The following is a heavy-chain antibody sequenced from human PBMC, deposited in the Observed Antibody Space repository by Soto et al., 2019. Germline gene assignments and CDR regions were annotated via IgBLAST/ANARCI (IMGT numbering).Heavy chain of an antibody. J-gene: IGHJ4*02. CDR2: IYYSGST. CDR1: GGSISSGDYY. CDR3: ARVANYFDWLSTRPYYFDY. V-gene: IGHV4-30-4*01. Sequence: SETLSLTCTVSGGSISSGDYYWSWIRQPPGKGLEWIGYIYYSGSTYYNPSLKSRVTISVDTSKNQFSLKLSSVTAADTAVYYCARVANYFDWLSTRPYYFDYWGQGTLVTVSS. D-gene: IGHD3-9*01.